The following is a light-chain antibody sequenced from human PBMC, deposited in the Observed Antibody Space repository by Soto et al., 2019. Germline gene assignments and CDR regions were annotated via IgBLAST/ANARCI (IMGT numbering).Light chain of an antibody. CDR3: QQRGNWPLT. V-gene: IGKV1-5*01. Sequence: DIQMTQSPSTLSASVGDRVTITCRASQTINTYLAWYQQKPGQVPKLLIYDASSLEGGVPSRFGGSGSGTEFTLTISSLQPDDFAVYYCQQRGNWPLTFGGGTKVDIK. J-gene: IGKJ4*01. CDR2: DAS. CDR1: QTINTY.